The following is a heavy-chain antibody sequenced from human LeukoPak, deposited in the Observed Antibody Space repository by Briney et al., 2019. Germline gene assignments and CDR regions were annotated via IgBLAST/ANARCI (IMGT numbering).Heavy chain of an antibody. CDR3: ARAAKECSGGSCYSLYNWFDP. CDR1: GVSGSSSY. Sequence: SETLSLTCTVSGVSGSSSYWSWIRQPPGKGLEWIGYIFYTGDSNHNPSFKSRVSISLDTSKDQISLKLSSVTAADTAVYYCARAAKECSGGSCYSLYNWFDPWGQGTLVTVSS. CDR2: IFYTGDS. V-gene: IGHV4-59*02. D-gene: IGHD2-15*01. J-gene: IGHJ5*02.